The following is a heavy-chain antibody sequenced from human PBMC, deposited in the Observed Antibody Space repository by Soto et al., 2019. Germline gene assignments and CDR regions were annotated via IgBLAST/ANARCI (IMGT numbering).Heavy chain of an antibody. CDR3: AEEFMGATLITSDAFDI. J-gene: IGHJ3*02. V-gene: IGHV3-23*01. D-gene: IGHD3-16*01. CDR1: GFTFSNYV. Sequence: EVQLLESGGGLVQPGGSLRLSCAASGFTFSNYVMNWVRQAPGKGLEWVSSSSGSGGSTYYTDSVKGRFIISRDNSEDTLDQQLNSLRAEDTAVYDCAEEFMGATLITSDAFDIWGQGTMATPSS. CDR2: SSGSGGST.